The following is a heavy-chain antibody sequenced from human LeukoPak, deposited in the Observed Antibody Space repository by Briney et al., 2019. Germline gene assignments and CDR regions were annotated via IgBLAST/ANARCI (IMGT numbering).Heavy chain of an antibody. D-gene: IGHD3-3*01. V-gene: IGHV4-34*01. Sequence: SETLSLTCAVYGGTFSGYYWSWIRQSPAKGLEWIGQIYHTGNTNYNPSLESRVTISLDTPNNQFSLKLTSVTAADTAVYYCARDDFGVALGGVWGKGTTVTVSS. J-gene: IGHJ6*04. CDR2: IYHTGNT. CDR3: ARDDFGVALGGV. CDR1: GGTFSGYY.